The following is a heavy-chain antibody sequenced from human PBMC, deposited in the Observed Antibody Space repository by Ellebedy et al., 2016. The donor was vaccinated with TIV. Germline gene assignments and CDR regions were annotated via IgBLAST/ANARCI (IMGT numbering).Heavy chain of an antibody. CDR3: ARMSRGYCSSTSCWGQDY. CDR2: IIPILGIA. J-gene: IGHJ4*02. Sequence: AASVKVSCKASGGTFSSYAISWVRQAPGQGLEWMGRIIPILGIANYAQKFQGRVTITADKSTSTAYMELSSLRSEDTAVYYCARMSRGYCSSTSCWGQDYWGQGTLVTVSS. V-gene: IGHV1-69*04. D-gene: IGHD2-2*01. CDR1: GGTFSSYA.